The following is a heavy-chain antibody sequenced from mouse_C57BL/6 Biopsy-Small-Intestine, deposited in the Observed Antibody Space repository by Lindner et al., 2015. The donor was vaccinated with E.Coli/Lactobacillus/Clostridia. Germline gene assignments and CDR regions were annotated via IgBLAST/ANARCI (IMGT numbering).Heavy chain of an antibody. V-gene: IGHV1-84*02. J-gene: IGHJ3*01. CDR1: GYTFTAYY. CDR3: ARHFSPILMGATSNDAFDI. CDR2: INSNSGAT. D-gene: IGHD2-3*01. Sequence: SVKVSCKTSGYTFTAYYIHWVRQAPGQGLEWMGWINSNSGATKYAQKFQGGLTLTRDTSITTAYMELSSLRSDDTAVYYCARHFSPILMGATSNDAFDIWGQGTMVTVSS.